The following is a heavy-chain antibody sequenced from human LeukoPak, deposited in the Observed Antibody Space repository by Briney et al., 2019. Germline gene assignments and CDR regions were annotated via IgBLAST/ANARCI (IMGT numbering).Heavy chain of an antibody. CDR1: GYSFTTYW. J-gene: IGHJ4*02. Sequence: GESLKISCKGSGYSFTTYWIGWVRQMPGKGLEWMGIIYPGDSDTRYSPSFQGQVTISVDKSISTAYLQWSSLKASDTAMYYCARARYCSGGSCYAECWGQGTLVTVSS. CDR2: IYPGDSDT. V-gene: IGHV5-51*01. D-gene: IGHD2-15*01. CDR3: ARARYCSGGSCYAEC.